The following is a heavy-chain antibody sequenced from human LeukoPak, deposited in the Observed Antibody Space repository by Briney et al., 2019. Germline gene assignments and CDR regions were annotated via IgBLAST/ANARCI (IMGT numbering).Heavy chain of an antibody. CDR3: ASFSPTTVTFDY. CDR1: GYTLTELS. V-gene: IGHV1-24*01. Sequence: GASVKVSCKVSGYTLTELSMHWVRQAPGKGLEWMGGFDPEDGETIYAQKFQGRVTMTEDTSTDTAYMELSSLRSEDTAVYYCASFSPTTVTFDYWGQGTLVTVSS. D-gene: IGHD2-21*02. CDR2: FDPEDGET. J-gene: IGHJ4*02.